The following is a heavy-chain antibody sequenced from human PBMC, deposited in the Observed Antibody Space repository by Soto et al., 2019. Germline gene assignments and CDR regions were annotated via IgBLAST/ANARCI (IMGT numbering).Heavy chain of an antibody. Sequence: TLSLTCTVSGGSISSSSYYWGWIRQPPGKGLEWIGSIYYSGSTYYNPSLKSRVTISVDTSKNQFSLKLSSVTAADTAVYYCARHTHYDILTGTYGMDVWGQGTTVTVSS. CDR1: GGSISSSSYY. V-gene: IGHV4-39*01. J-gene: IGHJ6*02. CDR3: ARHTHYDILTGTYGMDV. D-gene: IGHD3-9*01. CDR2: IYYSGST.